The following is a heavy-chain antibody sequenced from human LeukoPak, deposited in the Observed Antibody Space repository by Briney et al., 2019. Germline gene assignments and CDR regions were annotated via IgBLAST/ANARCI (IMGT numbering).Heavy chain of an antibody. D-gene: IGHD3-3*01. J-gene: IGHJ5*02. V-gene: IGHV3-7*03. CDR1: GFTFSSYW. CDR2: IKQDGSEK. Sequence: PGGSLRLSCAASGFTFSSYWMSWVRQAPGKGLEWVANIKQDGSEKYYVDSVKGRFTISRDNAKNSLYLQMNSLRAEDTAVYYCARGAPHTDILRFLEWLRPPGDSEQNWFDPWGQGTLVTVSS. CDR3: ARGAPHTDILRFLEWLRPPGDSEQNWFDP.